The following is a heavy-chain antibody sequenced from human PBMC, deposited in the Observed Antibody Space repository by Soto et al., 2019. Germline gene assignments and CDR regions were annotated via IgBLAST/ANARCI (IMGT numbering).Heavy chain of an antibody. CDR3: AREGAARGYYYYGMDV. CDR2: IYHSGST. V-gene: IGHV4-30-2*01. CDR1: GGSISSGGYS. J-gene: IGHJ6*02. D-gene: IGHD3-16*01. Sequence: PSETLSLTCAVSGGSISSGGYSWSWIRQPPGKGLEWIGYIYHSGSTYYNPSLKSRVTISVDTSKNQFSLKLSSVTAADTAVYYCAREGAARGYYYYGMDVWGQGTTVTVSS.